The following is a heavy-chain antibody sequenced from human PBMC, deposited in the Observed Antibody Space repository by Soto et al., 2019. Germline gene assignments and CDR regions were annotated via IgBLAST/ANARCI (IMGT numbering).Heavy chain of an antibody. CDR2: ISYDGVNK. CDR1: GFTFSCRC. CDR3: AKCPGYDFWSWFDY. J-gene: IGHJ4*02. Sequence: PGGSLGLSCAASGFTFSCRCMQWVRQAPGKGLEWVAVISYDGVNKFYADSVKGRFTISRDNSKDTLDLQMNSLRTEDTAVYYCAKCPGYDFWSWFDYWGQGIVVTVSS. V-gene: IGHV3-30*18. D-gene: IGHD3-3*01.